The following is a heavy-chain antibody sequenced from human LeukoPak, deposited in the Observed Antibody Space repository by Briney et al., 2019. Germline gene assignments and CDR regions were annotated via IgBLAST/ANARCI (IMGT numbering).Heavy chain of an antibody. CDR3: ARSRSGYRAPPDY. CDR2: INSDGSST. D-gene: IGHD3-22*01. V-gene: IGHV3-74*01. Sequence: GGSLRLSCAASGFTFRSSWMHWVRQAPGKGLVWVSRINSDGSSTSYADSVKGRFTISRDNAKNTLYLQMNSLRAEDTAVYYCARSRSGYRAPPDYWGQGTLVTVSS. CDR1: GFTFRSSW. J-gene: IGHJ4*02.